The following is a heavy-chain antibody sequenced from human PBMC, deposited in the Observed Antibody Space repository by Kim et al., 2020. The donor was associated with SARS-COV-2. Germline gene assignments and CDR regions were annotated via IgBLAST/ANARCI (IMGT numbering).Heavy chain of an antibody. CDR1: GCTFSIYA. Sequence: SVKVSCKASGCTFSIYAISCVRHAPGQRLEWMGRIIPILGIAHYAQKFQDRVTITTDKSTSTAYMELSSLRSEDTAVYYCASQITMFRGVITNYGMDV. J-gene: IGHJ6*01. V-gene: IGHV1-69*04. CDR3: ASQITMFRGVITNYGMDV. D-gene: IGHD3-10*01. CDR2: IIPILGIA.